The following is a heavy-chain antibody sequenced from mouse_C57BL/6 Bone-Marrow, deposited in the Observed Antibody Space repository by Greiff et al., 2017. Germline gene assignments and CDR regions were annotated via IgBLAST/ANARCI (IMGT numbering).Heavy chain of an antibody. J-gene: IGHJ2*01. Sequence: VQLQQSGAELVRPGASVTLSCKASGYTFTDYEMHWVKQTPVHGLEWIGAIDPETGGTAYNQKFKVKAILTADKSSSTAYMELRSLTSEDSAVYYCTPSSYDFDYWGQGTTLTVSS. V-gene: IGHV1-15*01. D-gene: IGHD1-1*01. CDR3: TPSSYDFDY. CDR2: IDPETGGT. CDR1: GYTFTDYE.